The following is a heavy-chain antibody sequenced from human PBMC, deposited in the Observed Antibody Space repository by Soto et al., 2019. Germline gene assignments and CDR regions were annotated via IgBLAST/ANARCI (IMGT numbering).Heavy chain of an antibody. V-gene: IGHV1-18*01. D-gene: IGHD1-26*01. CDR1: XXXXTSXG. J-gene: IGHJ4*02. CDR3: XXXXXXXTGSY. CDR2: ISAYNGNT. Sequence: QVQLVQSGAEVKKPGASVKVSCXXSXXXXTSXGIXXXXQAXXQGLEWMGWISAYNGNTNYAQKLQGRVTMTTDTSTSTAYMELRSLRSDDTXXXXXXXXXXXXTGSYWGQGTLVTVSS.